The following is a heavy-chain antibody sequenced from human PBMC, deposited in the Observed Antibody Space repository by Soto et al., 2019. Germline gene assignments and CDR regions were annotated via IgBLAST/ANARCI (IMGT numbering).Heavy chain of an antibody. J-gene: IGHJ4*02. CDR3: ASLPDY. CDR2: INSDGSIT. Sequence: GGSLRLSCAASGFTFSHHWMHWVRQAPGKGLVWISRINSDGSITNYADSVKGRFTISRDNAKNTLYLQMNSLRAEDTAAYYCASLPDYWGQGIPVTVSS. V-gene: IGHV3-74*01. CDR1: GFTFSHHW.